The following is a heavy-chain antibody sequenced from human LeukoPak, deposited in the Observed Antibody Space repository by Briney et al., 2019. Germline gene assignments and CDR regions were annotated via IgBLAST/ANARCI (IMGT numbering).Heavy chain of an antibody. CDR3: ARDTGSFDP. J-gene: IGHJ5*02. V-gene: IGHV1-2*02. Sequence: ASVKVSCKASGYTFTGYYMHWVRQAPGQGLEWMGWINPNSGGTDYAQKFQGRVTMTRDTSISTAYLELSRLSSDDPAVYYCARDTGSFDPWGQGTLVTVSA. CDR1: GYTFTGYY. D-gene: IGHD2-8*02. CDR2: INPNSGGT.